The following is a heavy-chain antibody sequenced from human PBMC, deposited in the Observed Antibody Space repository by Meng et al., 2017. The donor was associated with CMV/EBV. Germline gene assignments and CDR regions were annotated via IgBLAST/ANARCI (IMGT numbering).Heavy chain of an antibody. CDR1: GYTFTSYG. Sequence: ASVKVYCKASGYTFTSYGISWVRQAPGQGLEWMGWISAYNGNTNYAQKLQGRVTMTTDTSTSTAYMELRSLRSDDTAVYYCASGGRGTYYDFWSGYSYFDYWGQGTLVTVSS. V-gene: IGHV1-18*01. J-gene: IGHJ4*02. D-gene: IGHD3-3*01. CDR3: ASGGRGTYYDFWSGYSYFDY. CDR2: ISAYNGNT.